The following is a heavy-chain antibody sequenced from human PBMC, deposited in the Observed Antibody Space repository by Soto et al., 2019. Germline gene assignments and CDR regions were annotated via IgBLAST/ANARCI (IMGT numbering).Heavy chain of an antibody. V-gene: IGHV1-69*08. CDR3: ARESGRDGYLH. CDR1: GGTFSSYT. J-gene: IGHJ4*02. D-gene: IGHD5-12*01. CDR2: IIPILGIA. Sequence: QVQLVQSGAEVKKPGSSVKVSCKASGGTFSSYTISWVRQAPGQGLEWMGRIIPILGIANYAQKFQGRVTSTADKSTSTAYMELSSLRSEDTAVYYWARESGRDGYLHWGQGTLVTVSS.